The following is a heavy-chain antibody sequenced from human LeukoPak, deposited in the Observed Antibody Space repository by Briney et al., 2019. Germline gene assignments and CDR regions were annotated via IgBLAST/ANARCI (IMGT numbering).Heavy chain of an antibody. D-gene: IGHD3-10*01. CDR3: ATTYDILSGSAMGDY. J-gene: IGHJ4*02. CDR1: GGSISSYY. Sequence: SETLSLTCTVSGGSISSYYWSWIRQPAGMGLEWIGNIYYSGSTYYNPSLKSRVTISVDTAKNQFPLRLTSVTAADTAVYYCATTYDILSGSAMGDYWGQGTLVTVSS. CDR2: IYYSGST. V-gene: IGHV4-59*04.